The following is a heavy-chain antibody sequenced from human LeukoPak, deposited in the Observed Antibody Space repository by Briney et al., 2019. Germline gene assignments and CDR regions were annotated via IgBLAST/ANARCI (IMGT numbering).Heavy chain of an antibody. CDR1: GGSTRSYY. D-gene: IGHD3-22*01. CDR3: ARDDYYDSSGYRNAFDI. V-gene: IGHV4-4*07. CDR2: FYTSGST. J-gene: IGHJ3*02. Sequence: SETLSLTCTVSGGSTRSYYWSWIRQPAGKGLEWIGRFYTSGSTNYNPSLKSRVTMSVDTSKNQFSLKLSSVTAADTAVYFCARDDYYDSSGYRNAFDIWGQGTVVTVSS.